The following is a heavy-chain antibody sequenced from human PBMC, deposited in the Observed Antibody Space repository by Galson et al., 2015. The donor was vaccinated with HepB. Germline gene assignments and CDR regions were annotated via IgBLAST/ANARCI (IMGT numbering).Heavy chain of an antibody. V-gene: IGHV3-33*08. D-gene: IGHD5-24*01. CDR3: ARDPGQDGGMDV. J-gene: IGHJ6*02. Sequence: SLILSCAGSGFRFRSYAIQWVRQAPGKGLEWVARTWHSGRDTQYPDPMRGRFMVYRDNSKNTVYLQMNSLESDDTAVYYCARDPGQDGGMDVWGQGTTVTVSS. CDR1: GFRFRSYA. CDR2: TWHSGRDT.